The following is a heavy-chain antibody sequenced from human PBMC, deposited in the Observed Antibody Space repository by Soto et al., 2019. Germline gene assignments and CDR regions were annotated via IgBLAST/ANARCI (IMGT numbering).Heavy chain of an antibody. Sequence: ASVKVSCKASGYTFTSYAIHWVRQAPGQRLEWMGWINAGNGNTKYSQKFQDRVTITRDTSTSTVYMELSSLRSEDTAVYYCARDATTRSGGSCYPGDYWGQGTLVTVSS. CDR3: ARDATTRSGGSCYPGDY. CDR1: GYTFTSYA. V-gene: IGHV1-3*01. CDR2: INAGNGNT. D-gene: IGHD2-15*01. J-gene: IGHJ4*02.